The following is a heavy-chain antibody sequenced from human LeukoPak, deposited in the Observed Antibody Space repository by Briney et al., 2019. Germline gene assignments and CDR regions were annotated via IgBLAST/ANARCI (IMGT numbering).Heavy chain of an antibody. D-gene: IGHD6-13*01. J-gene: IGHJ6*03. CDR1: GFTFSSYS. V-gene: IGHV3-21*01. Sequence: PGVSLRLSCAASGFTFSSYSMNWVRQAPGKGLEWVSSIRSSSSYIYYADSVKGRFTISRDNAKNSLYLQMNSLRAEDTAVYYCARGDSSSWYYHYYYYMDVWGKGTTVTVSS. CDR3: ARGDSSSWYYHYYYYMDV. CDR2: IRSSSSYI.